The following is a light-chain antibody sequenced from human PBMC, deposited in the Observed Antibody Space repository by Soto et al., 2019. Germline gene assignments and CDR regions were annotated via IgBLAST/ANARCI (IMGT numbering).Light chain of an antibody. J-gene: IGKJ5*01. V-gene: IGKV1-5*01. Sequence: DIQMTQSPSTLSASVGDRVTITCRASHSISSWLAWYQQKPGKAPKLLIYDASSLESGVPSRFSGSGSGTEFTLTISSLQPDAFATYYCQQYNSYSPITFGQGTRLEIK. CDR2: DAS. CDR1: HSISSW. CDR3: QQYNSYSPIT.